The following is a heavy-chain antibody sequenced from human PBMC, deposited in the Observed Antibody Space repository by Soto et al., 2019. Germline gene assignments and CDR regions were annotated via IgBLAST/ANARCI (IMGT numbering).Heavy chain of an antibody. V-gene: IGHV3-33*01. CDR2: IRYNRSDK. Sequence: GGSLRLSCAASGFTFSNYGIHWVRQAPGKGLEWVALIRYNRSDKYYADSVKGRFTVSRDNAKNSLYLQMNSLRAEDTAVYYCARTVWGSSPSHYYYYGMDVWGQGTTVTVSS. CDR1: GFTFSNYG. J-gene: IGHJ6*02. D-gene: IGHD3-16*01. CDR3: ARTVWGSSPSHYYYYGMDV.